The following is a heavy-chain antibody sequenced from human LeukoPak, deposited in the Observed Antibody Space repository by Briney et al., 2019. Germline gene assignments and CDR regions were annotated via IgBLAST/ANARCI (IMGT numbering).Heavy chain of an antibody. CDR3: ASLYSSGSYRYTGSFDS. D-gene: IGHD3-16*02. CDR2: INHSGTT. J-gene: IGHJ4*02. CDR1: GGSFSNYY. Sequence: SETMSLTCAVDGGSFSNYYWSWNRQPQGKGLEWIGEINHSGTTNYSPSLKSRVSISVDTSKNQFSLKLNSVTAADAAMYYCASLYSSGSYRYTGSFDSWGQGMLVNVSS. V-gene: IGHV4-34*01.